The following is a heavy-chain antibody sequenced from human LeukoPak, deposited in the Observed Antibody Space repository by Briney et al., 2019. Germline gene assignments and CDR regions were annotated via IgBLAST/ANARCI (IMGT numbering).Heavy chain of an antibody. CDR2: IYYSGST. Sequence: SETLSLTCTVSGGSISSYYWSWIRQPPGKGLEWIGYIYYSGSTNYNPSLKSRVTISVGTSKNQFSLKLSSVTAADTAVYYCARDLAVWGTTGTKVPYYYYYMDVWGKGTTVTVSS. V-gene: IGHV4-59*01. D-gene: IGHD1-1*01. J-gene: IGHJ6*03. CDR1: GGSISSYY. CDR3: ARDLAVWGTTGTKVPYYYYYMDV.